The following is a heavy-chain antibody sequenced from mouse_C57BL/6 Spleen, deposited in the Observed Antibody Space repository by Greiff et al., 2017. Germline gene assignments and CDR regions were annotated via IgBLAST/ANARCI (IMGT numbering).Heavy chain of an antibody. Sequence: VQLQQSGAELVRPGTSVKVSCKASGYAFTNYLIEWVKQRPGQGLEWIGVINPGSGGTNYNEKFKGKATLTADTSSSTAYMQLSILTSEDSAVYFCARNCGSPFAYWGQGTLVTVSA. D-gene: IGHD4-1*01. CDR3: ARNCGSPFAY. J-gene: IGHJ3*01. CDR2: INPGSGGT. V-gene: IGHV1-54*01. CDR1: GYAFTNYL.